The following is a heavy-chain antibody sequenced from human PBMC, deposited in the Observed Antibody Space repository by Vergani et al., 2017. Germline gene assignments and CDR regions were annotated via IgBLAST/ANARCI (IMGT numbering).Heavy chain of an antibody. CDR1: GFTFSSYG. CDR3: ARDDTAAATKIYYYYYGMDV. J-gene: IGHJ6*02. D-gene: IGHD2-2*01. CDR2: IWYDGSNK. Sequence: QVQLVESGGGVVQPGRSLRLSCAASGFTFSSYGMHWVRQAPGKGLEWVAVIWYDGSNKYYADSVKGRFTISRDNSKNTLYLQMNSLRAEDTAVYYCARDDTAAATKIYYYYYGMDVWGQGTTVTVSS. V-gene: IGHV3-33*01.